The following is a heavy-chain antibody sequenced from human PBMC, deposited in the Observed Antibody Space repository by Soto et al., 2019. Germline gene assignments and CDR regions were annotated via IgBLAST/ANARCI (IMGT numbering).Heavy chain of an antibody. Sequence: GGSLRLSCTASGFSFSTYSMSWVRQAPGKGLEWVSGLSATGYSTYYADSVEGRFTISRDNSRNTLYLQMNSLRAEDTAVYYCARHPYSSGYIRWFDPWGQGTLVTVSS. J-gene: IGHJ5*02. V-gene: IGHV3-23*01. CDR1: GFSFSTYS. D-gene: IGHD3-22*01. CDR2: LSATGYST. CDR3: ARHPYSSGYIRWFDP.